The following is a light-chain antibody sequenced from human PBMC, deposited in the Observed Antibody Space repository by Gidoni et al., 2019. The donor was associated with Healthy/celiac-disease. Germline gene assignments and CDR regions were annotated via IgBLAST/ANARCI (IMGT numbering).Light chain of an antibody. CDR3: QKSYSTHRYT. V-gene: IGKV1-39*01. Sequence: DIQMTPSPSSLSASVGDRVTITCRASQSISSDLNWYQQNPGKAPKLLIYAASSLQSGVPSRFSGSGSGTDFTLTIRSLQPEDIATYYSQKSYSTHRYTFXQXTKLEIK. CDR1: QSISSD. CDR2: AAS. J-gene: IGKJ2*01.